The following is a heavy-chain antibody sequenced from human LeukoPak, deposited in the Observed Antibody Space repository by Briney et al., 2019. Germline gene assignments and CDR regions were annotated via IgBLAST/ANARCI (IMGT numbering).Heavy chain of an antibody. CDR3: AKGTSGYEAYYYYEHMDV. D-gene: IGHD5-12*01. Sequence: GGSLRLSCAASGFTFSSYSMNWVRQAPGKGLQWVSSITSSSSYIYYTDSVKGRFTISRDTSKNTLYLQMNSLRAEDTAVYYCAKGTSGYEAYYYYEHMDVWGKGTTVTISS. V-gene: IGHV3-21*01. CDR1: GFTFSSYS. J-gene: IGHJ6*03. CDR2: ITSSSSYI.